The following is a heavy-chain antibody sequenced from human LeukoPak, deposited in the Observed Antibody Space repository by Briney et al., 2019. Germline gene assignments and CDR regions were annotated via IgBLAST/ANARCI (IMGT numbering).Heavy chain of an antibody. Sequence: GSSVKVSCKASGGTFSSYAISWVRQAPGQGLEWMGRIIPILGIANYAQKFQGRVTITADKSTSTAYMELSSLRSEDTAVYYCARAAETDAFDIWGQGTMVTVSS. J-gene: IGHJ3*02. D-gene: IGHD2-2*01. CDR1: GGTFSSYA. CDR2: IIPILGIA. V-gene: IGHV1-69*04. CDR3: ARAAETDAFDI.